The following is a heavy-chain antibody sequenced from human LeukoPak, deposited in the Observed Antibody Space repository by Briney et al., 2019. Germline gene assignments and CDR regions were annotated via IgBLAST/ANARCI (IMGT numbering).Heavy chain of an antibody. J-gene: IGHJ6*02. CDR2: IYISGST. D-gene: IGHD2-2*01. CDR3: ARDVVPAAPDYYYYGMDV. V-gene: IGHV4-4*07. CDR1: RGSLSRYY. Sequence: SETLSVTRTVSRGSLSRYYWSSLRPPAGKGLEWIGRIYISGSTNYNPSLKSRVTISVDTSKNHFSLKLSSVTAADTAVYYCARDVVPAAPDYYYYGMDVWGQGTTVTVSS.